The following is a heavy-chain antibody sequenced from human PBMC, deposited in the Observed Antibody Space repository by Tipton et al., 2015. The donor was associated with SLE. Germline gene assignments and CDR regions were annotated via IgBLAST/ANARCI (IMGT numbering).Heavy chain of an antibody. CDR3: ARAGAGARDYYYYMDV. CDR2: IYYSGST. J-gene: IGHJ6*03. D-gene: IGHD1-26*01. V-gene: IGHV4-39*07. CDR1: GDSISSNNYY. Sequence: LRLSCIVSGDSISSNNYYWGWIRQPPGKGLEWIGSIYYSGSTNYNPSLKSRVTISVDTSKNQFSLKLSSVTAADTAVYYCARAGAGARDYYYYMDVWGKGTTVTVSS.